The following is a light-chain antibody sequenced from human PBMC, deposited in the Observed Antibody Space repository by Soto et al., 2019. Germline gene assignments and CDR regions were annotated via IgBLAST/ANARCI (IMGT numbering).Light chain of an antibody. CDR2: WAS. Sequence: DIVMTQSPDSLAVSLGERATINCKSSQSVLYSSNNKNYLAWYQQKPGQPPKLLIYWASTRESGVPDRFSGSGSGTEFPPSISSPQAEDVACLYCQQNCRSPLTFVVGTKVKIK. CDR1: QSVLYSSNNKNY. CDR3: QQNCRSPLT. J-gene: IGKJ4*01. V-gene: IGKV4-1*01.